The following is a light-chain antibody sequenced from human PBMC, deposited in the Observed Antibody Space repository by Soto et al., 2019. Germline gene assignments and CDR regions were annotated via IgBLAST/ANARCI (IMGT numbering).Light chain of an antibody. CDR3: SSYTSSSTQV. V-gene: IGLV2-14*01. J-gene: IGLJ1*01. Sequence: SALTQPASVSGSPGQSITIYCTGTSSDVGGYNYVSWYQQHPGKAPKLMIYEVSNRPSGVSNRFSGSKSGNTASLTISGLQAEDEADYYCSSYTSSSTQVFGTRPKATVL. CDR1: SSDVGGYNY. CDR2: EVS.